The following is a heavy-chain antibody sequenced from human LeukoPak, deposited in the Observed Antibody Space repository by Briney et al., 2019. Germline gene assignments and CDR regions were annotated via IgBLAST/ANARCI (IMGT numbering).Heavy chain of an antibody. CDR2: IKQDGNEK. J-gene: IGHJ4*02. D-gene: IGHD3-9*01. Sequence: GGSLRLSCVGSGFTFSSYRMNWVRQAPGKGPEWVANIKQDGNEKYYVDSVKGRFTIPRDNAKNSLYLQMNSLRAEDTAVYYCAREIYFDWLLIDWGQGTLVAVSS. CDR3: AREIYFDWLLID. V-gene: IGHV3-7*03. CDR1: GFTFSSYR.